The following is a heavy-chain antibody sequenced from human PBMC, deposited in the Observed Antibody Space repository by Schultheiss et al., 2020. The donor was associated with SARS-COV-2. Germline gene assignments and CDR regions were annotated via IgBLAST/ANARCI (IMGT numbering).Heavy chain of an antibody. CDR3: ARGGDDSSGYYPSPFDY. V-gene: IGHV4-59*08. CDR2: VYYSGSS. CDR1: GGSISSYY. D-gene: IGHD3-22*01. J-gene: IGHJ4*02. Sequence: SETLSLTCTVSGGSISSYYWSWIRQPPGKGLEWIGHVYYSGSSNYNPSLRSRVTISLDTSKNQFSLKLSSVTAADTAVYYCARGGDDSSGYYPSPFDYWGQGTLVTVSS.